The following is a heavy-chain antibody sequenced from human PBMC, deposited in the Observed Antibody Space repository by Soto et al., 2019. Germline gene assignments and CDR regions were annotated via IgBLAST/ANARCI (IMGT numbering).Heavy chain of an antibody. J-gene: IGHJ3*01. D-gene: IGHD3-22*01. CDR2: MIRIFGTA. Sequence: QVQLVQSGAEVKKPGSSVKVSCKASGGTFSSYAISWVRQAPGQGLEWMGGMIRIFGTANYEQKFQGRVTTTEDESPSTAYMELSSLRSEETAVYYCARDPYYYDSRGYDYYWSIWGQGTMGTVSS. CDR3: ARDPYYYDSRGYDYYWSI. CDR1: GGTFSSYA. V-gene: IGHV1-69*01.